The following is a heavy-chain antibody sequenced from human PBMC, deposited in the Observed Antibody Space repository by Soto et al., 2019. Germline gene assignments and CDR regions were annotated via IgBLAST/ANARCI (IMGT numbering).Heavy chain of an antibody. D-gene: IGHD4-17*01. CDR2: IDPSDSYT. CDR3: ARDYGDYFGGPLSPDY. J-gene: IGHJ4*02. Sequence: EGQLVQSGAEVKKPGESLRISCKGSGDSFTSYWISWVRQMPGKGLEWMGRIDPSDSYTNYRPSFQGHVTISADKSISTAYLQWSSLNASDTAMYYCARDYGDYFGGPLSPDYWGQGTLVTVSS. V-gene: IGHV5-10-1*01. CDR1: GDSFTSYW.